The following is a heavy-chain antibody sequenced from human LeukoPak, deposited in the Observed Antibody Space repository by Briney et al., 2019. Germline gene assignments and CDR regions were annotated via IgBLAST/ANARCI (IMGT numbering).Heavy chain of an antibody. D-gene: IGHD4-11*01. CDR1: GFSFSSYW. V-gene: IGHV3-74*01. J-gene: IGHJ4*02. CDR3: ARGDYSSHTL. CDR2: IKTDGSDT. Sequence: PGGSLRLSCAASGFSFSSYWMHWVRQSPGKGLVWVSRIKTDGSDTYHADSVRGRFTISRDNAKNTLYLQMDSLRAEDTAVYFCARGDYSSHTLWGQRTLVTVSS.